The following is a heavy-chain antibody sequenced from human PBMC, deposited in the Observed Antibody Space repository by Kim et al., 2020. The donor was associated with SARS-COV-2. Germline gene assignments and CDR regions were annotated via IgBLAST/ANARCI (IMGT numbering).Heavy chain of an antibody. J-gene: IGHJ3*02. Sequence: GGSLRLSCAASGFTFDDYAMHWVRQAPGKGLEWVSGISWNSGSIGYADSVKGRFTISRDNAKNSLYLQMNSLRAEDTALYYCAKAMVVPAAWGDAFDIWGQGTMVTVSS. D-gene: IGHD2-2*01. CDR3: AKAMVVPAAWGDAFDI. CDR1: GFTFDDYA. CDR2: ISWNSGSI. V-gene: IGHV3-9*01.